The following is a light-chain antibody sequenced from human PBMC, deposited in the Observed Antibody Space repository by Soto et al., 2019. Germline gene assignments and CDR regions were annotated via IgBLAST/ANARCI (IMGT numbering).Light chain of an antibody. CDR1: NSNIGAGYD. CDR2: SNN. Sequence: QSVLTQPPSVSGAPGQRVTISCTGSNSNIGAGYDVHWYQQLPGTAPKLLIYSNNNRPSGVPDRFSGSNSGTSASLAITGLQAEDEADYYCQSYDRSLSASVFGGGTKLTVL. V-gene: IGLV1-40*01. J-gene: IGLJ2*01. CDR3: QSYDRSLSASV.